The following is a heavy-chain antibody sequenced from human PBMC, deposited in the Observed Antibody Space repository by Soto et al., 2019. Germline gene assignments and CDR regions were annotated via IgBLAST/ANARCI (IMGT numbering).Heavy chain of an antibody. J-gene: IGHJ4*02. CDR1: GFTFDDYA. V-gene: IGHV3-9*01. CDR3: AKDMEGIAVAALDY. CDR2: ISWNSGSI. Sequence: GGSLRLSCAASGFTFDDYAMHWVRQAPGKGLEWVSGISWNSGSIGYADSVKGRFTISRDNAKNSLYLQMNSLRAEDTALYYCAKDMEGIAVAALDYWGQGTLVTVSS. D-gene: IGHD6-19*01.